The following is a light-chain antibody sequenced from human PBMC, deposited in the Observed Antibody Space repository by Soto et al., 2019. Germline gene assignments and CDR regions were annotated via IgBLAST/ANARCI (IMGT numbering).Light chain of an antibody. CDR2: LAS. CDR1: QGIGSY. J-gene: IGKJ1*01. CDR3: QQLNTYPRT. V-gene: IGKV1-9*01. Sequence: DVQLTQSPSFLSTSVGDRVTITCRASQGIGSYLAWYQQKPGKAPKFLICLASTLQSGVPSRFSGSGPGTEFNLTISSLQPEDFATYYCQQLNTYPRTFGQGTKVDIK.